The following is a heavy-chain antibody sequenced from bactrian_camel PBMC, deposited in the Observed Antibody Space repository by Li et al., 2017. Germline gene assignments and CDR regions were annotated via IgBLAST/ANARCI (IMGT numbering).Heavy chain of an antibody. Sequence: DVQLVESGGGLVQPGGSLRLSCAASGFTFSSYAMSWVRQAPGKGPEWVSTISPDGRNTYYIDSVKGRFTISRDNAKNTVYLQMNSLKSEDTALYSCASLLGGMWGQGTQVTVS. D-gene: IGHD6*01. J-gene: IGHJ4*01. V-gene: IGHV3S11*01. CDR1: GFTFSSYA. CDR2: ISPDGRNT. CDR3: ASLLGGM.